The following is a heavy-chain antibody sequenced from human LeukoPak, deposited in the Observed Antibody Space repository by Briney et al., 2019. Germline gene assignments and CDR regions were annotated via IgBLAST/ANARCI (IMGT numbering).Heavy chain of an antibody. CDR3: ASEEMATNAFDI. CDR2: ISHDGSNK. Sequence: PGGSLRLSCAASGFTFSIHGMYWVRQAPGKGREWVAFISHDGSNKYYANSVRGRFTISRDNSNNTLYLQMNSLRAEDTAVYYCASEEMATNAFDIWGQGTMVTVSS. J-gene: IGHJ3*02. D-gene: IGHD5-24*01. V-gene: IGHV3-30*03. CDR1: GFTFSIHG.